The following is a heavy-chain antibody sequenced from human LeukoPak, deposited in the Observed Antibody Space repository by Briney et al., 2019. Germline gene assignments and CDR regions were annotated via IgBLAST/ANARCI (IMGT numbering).Heavy chain of an antibody. J-gene: IGHJ4*02. CDR2: IVVGSGNT. Sequence: ASVKVSCKASGFTFTSSAMQWVRQARGQRLEWIGWIVVGSGNTNYAQKFQERVTITRDMSTSTAYMELSSLRSEDTAVYYCAAFYGGNSEASSRWGQGTLVNVSS. CDR3: AAFYGGNSEASSR. CDR1: GFTFTSSA. D-gene: IGHD4-23*01. V-gene: IGHV1-58*02.